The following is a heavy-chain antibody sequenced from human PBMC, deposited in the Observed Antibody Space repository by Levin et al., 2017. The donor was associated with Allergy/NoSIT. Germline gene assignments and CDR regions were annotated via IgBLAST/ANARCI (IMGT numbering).Heavy chain of an antibody. CDR1: GGSISRYY. D-gene: IGHD5/OR15-5a*01. CDR3: ARLYDYFHY. J-gene: IGHJ4*02. CDR2: IYYSGST. Sequence: SQTLSLTCTVSGGSISRYYWSWIRQPPGKGLEWIGYIYYSGSTNYNPSLKSRVTISVDTSKNQFSLKLSSVTAADTAVYYCARLYDYFHYWGQGTLVTVSS. V-gene: IGHV4-59*01.